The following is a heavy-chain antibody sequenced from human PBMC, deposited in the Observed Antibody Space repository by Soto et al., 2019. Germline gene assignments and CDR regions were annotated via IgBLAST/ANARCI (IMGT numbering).Heavy chain of an antibody. Sequence: EVQVVESGGGLVQPGGSLRLSCAASGFTFSTYWMHWVRQSPGKGLVWVSCIKSDGSSTNYADSVKGRFTISRDNAKNTLYLQMNSLGAEDTAVYYCARGGLWAYYMDVWGKGTTVTVS. J-gene: IGHJ6*03. CDR2: IKSDGSST. V-gene: IGHV3-74*01. D-gene: IGHD2-21*01. CDR3: ARGGLWAYYMDV. CDR1: GFTFSTYW.